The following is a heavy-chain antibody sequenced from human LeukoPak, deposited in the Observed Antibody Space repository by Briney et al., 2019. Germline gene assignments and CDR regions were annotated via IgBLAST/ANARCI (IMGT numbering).Heavy chain of an antibody. V-gene: IGHV3-7*01. Sequence: SGGSLRLSCAASGFTFSSYWVSWVRQAPGKGLEWVANIKQDGSEKYYVDSVKGRFTISRDNAKKSLDLQMNSLRVEDTAVYYCSGEDTEYSSSGLGVWGKGTTVTVSS. CDR1: GFTFSSYW. CDR2: IKQDGSEK. CDR3: SGEDTEYSSSGLGV. J-gene: IGHJ6*04. D-gene: IGHD6-6*01.